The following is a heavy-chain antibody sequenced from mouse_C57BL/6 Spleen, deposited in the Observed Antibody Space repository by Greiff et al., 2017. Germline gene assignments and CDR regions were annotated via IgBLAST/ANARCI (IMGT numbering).Heavy chain of an antibody. CDR3: ARSDGYGAMAY. Sequence: VHVEESGAELMKPGASVKLSCKASGYTFTGYWIEWVKQRPGHGLEWIGEILPGSGSTNYNEKFKGKATFTADTSSNTAYMQLSSLRTWDSAIYSCARSDGYGAMAYWGQGTSVTVSS. D-gene: IGHD2-3*01. V-gene: IGHV1-9*01. CDR1: GYTFTGYW. J-gene: IGHJ4*01. CDR2: ILPGSGST.